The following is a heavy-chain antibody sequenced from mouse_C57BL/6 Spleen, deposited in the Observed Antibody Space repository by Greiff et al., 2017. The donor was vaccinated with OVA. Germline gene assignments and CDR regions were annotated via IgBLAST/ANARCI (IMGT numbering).Heavy chain of an antibody. J-gene: IGHJ4*01. CDR1: GYSITSGYY. D-gene: IGHD3-2*02. Sequence: EVQLQESGPGLVKPSQSLSLTCSVTGYSITSGYYWNWIRQFPGNKLEWMGYISYDGSNNYNPSLKNRISITRDTSKNQFFLKLNSVTTEDTATYYCARDTADSSGYDYAMDYWGQGTSVTVSS. CDR2: ISYDGSN. CDR3: ARDTADSSGYDYAMDY. V-gene: IGHV3-6*01.